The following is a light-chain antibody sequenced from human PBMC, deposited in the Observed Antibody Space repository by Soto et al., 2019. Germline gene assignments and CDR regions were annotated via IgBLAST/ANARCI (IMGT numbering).Light chain of an antibody. J-gene: IGKJ5*01. Sequence: EILLTQSPGTLSFSPGEKATLSRRAIQSVSSRYLAWYQQKPGQAPRLLIYGASNRATGIPDRFSGSGSGTDFTLTISRLEPEDFALYYCQHYVGGSPITFGQGTRLEIK. V-gene: IGKV3-20*01. CDR1: QSVSSRY. CDR2: GAS. CDR3: QHYVGGSPIT.